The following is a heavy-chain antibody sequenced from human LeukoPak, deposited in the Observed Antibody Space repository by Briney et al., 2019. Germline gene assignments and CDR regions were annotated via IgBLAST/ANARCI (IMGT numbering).Heavy chain of an antibody. J-gene: IGHJ4*02. CDR3: ARDSKAVDGSGDFDY. V-gene: IGHV4-4*07. CDR1: GGSIRGYY. Sequence: SETLSLTCSVSGGSIRGYYWSWIRQPAGKRLEWIGRIDGSGSTHYNPSFESRVTMSGDTSKNRFPLKLSSVTAADTAVYYCARDSKAVDGSGDFDYWGQGTLVTVSS. D-gene: IGHD6-13*01. CDR2: IDGSGST.